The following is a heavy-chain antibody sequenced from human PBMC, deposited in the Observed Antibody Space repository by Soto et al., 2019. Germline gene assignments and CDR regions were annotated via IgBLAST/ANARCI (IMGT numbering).Heavy chain of an antibody. Sequence: RGSLRLSCAASGFTVSSNYMSWVRQAPGKGLEWVSVIYSGGSTYYADSVKGRFTISRDNSKDTLYLQMNSLRAEDTAVYYCARDTSIAARQGGFDYWGQGTLVTVSA. CDR1: GFTVSSNY. V-gene: IGHV3-53*01. J-gene: IGHJ4*02. CDR3: ARDTSIAARQGGFDY. D-gene: IGHD6-6*01. CDR2: IYSGGST.